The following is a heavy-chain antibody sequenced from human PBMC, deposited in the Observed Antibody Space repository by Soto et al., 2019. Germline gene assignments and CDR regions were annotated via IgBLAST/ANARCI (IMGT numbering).Heavy chain of an antibody. CDR3: AKEDTSSGSLDY. CDR2: ISDSGATT. Sequence: GGSLRLSCAASCFPFGENALSCVRQAPGKGLEWVSVISDSGATTYYADSVRGRFTISRDNSKNTLYLQMKSLRAEDSASYYCAKEDTSSGSLDYWGQGALVTVSS. CDR1: CFPFGENA. J-gene: IGHJ4*02. D-gene: IGHD6-19*01. V-gene: IGHV3-23*01.